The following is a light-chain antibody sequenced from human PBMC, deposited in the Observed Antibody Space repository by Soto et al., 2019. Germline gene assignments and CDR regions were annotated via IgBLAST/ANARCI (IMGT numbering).Light chain of an antibody. J-gene: IGLJ2*01. Sequence: QSVLTQPPSVSGTPGQRVTISCSGSSSNIGANTVNWYQHLPGTVPKLLIYSNSQRPSGVPDRFSGSKSGTSASLAISGLQSEDEADIYCAAWDDSLNGVVFGGGTKVTVL. CDR1: SSNIGANT. CDR2: SNS. CDR3: AAWDDSLNGVV. V-gene: IGLV1-44*01.